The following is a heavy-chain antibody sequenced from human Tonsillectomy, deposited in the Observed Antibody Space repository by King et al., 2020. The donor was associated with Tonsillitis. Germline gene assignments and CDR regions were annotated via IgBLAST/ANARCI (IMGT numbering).Heavy chain of an antibody. Sequence: QLQESGPGLVEPSETLSLTCSVSGDSITIFSWSWIRQPPGKALEWIGYVDYSGSTKYNPSFKSRVAISMDTSKNQFSVSLTSVTAADTAVYYCARFGNSFDYWGQGTLVTVSS. CDR2: VDYSGST. V-gene: IGHV4-59*01. J-gene: IGHJ4*02. CDR3: ARFGNSFDY. D-gene: IGHD3-16*01. CDR1: GDSITIFS.